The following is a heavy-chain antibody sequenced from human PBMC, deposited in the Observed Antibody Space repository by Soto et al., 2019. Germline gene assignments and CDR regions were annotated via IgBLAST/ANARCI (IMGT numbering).Heavy chain of an antibody. CDR3: AAGHCSGGSCYIIGY. CDR1: GYPFSTYY. V-gene: IGHV1-46*03. Sequence: QVQLVQSGAEVKKPGASVKVSCKASGYPFSTYYMHWVRQAPGQGLEWVGMINPSGASPSYAQKFQGRVSMTRDTSTSTVYMDLSSLRSEDKALYYCAAGHCSGGSCYIIGYWGQGTLVTVSS. D-gene: IGHD2-15*01. J-gene: IGHJ4*02. CDR2: INPSGASP.